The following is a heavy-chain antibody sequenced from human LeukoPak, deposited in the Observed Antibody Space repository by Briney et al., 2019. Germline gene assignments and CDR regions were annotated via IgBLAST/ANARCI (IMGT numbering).Heavy chain of an antibody. V-gene: IGHV3-23*01. D-gene: IGHD6-13*01. Sequence: GGSLRLSCAASGFIFTNYGFSWVRQAPGKGLGWVSGITGSGTNTYYADSVKSRFTISRDNSKNTLYLQMSTLRDEDTAVYYCVKSPGTAAGKWFDPWGQGTLVTVSS. CDR1: GFIFTNYG. J-gene: IGHJ5*02. CDR2: ITGSGTNT. CDR3: VKSPGTAAGKWFDP.